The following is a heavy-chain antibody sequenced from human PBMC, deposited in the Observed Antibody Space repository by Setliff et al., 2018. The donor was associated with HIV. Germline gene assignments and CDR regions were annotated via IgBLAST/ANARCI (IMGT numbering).Heavy chain of an antibody. D-gene: IGHD2-2*01. J-gene: IGHJ4*02. CDR2: IYHSGSI. V-gene: IGHV4-38-2*01. CDR1: NYSISSDSY. Sequence: SETLSLTCAVSNYSISSDSYWGWIRQPPGKGLEWIGSIYHSGSIYYNPSLKSRVTISVDTSKKQFSLKLKSVTAADAAVYYCARRVVHTSPSDPSGLYFDFWGQGTLVTVSS. CDR3: ARRVVHTSPSDPSGLYFDF.